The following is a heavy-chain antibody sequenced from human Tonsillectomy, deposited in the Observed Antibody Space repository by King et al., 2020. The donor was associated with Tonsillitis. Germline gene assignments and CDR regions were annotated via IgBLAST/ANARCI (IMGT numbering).Heavy chain of an antibody. D-gene: IGHD3-3*02. J-gene: IGHJ6*02. CDR3: AKDSIEFLAPSVLSAYGMDV. CDR1: GFTFSNYG. V-gene: IGHV3-30*18. Sequence: QLVQSGGGVVQPGRSLRLSCAASGFTFSNYGMHWVRQAPGKGLEWVAVISYDGSNKYYADSVKGRFTISRDNSKNTLYLQVNSLRAEDTAVFYCAKDSIEFLAPSVLSAYGMDVWGQGTTVIVSS. CDR2: ISYDGSNK.